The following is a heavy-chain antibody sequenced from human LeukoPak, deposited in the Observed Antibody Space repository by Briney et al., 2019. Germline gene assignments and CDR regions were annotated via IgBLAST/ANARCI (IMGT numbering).Heavy chain of an antibody. J-gene: IGHJ6*03. D-gene: IGHD2-2*01. CDR2: ISSSSSTI. Sequence: GGSLRLSCAASGFTFSSYSMYWVRQAPGEGLEWVSYISSSSSTIYYADSVKGRFTISRDNAKNSLYLQMNSLRAEDTAIYYCARGSCSSTSCYVDYYYMDVWGKGTTVTVSS. V-gene: IGHV3-48*01. CDR3: ARGSCSSTSCYVDYYYMDV. CDR1: GFTFSSYS.